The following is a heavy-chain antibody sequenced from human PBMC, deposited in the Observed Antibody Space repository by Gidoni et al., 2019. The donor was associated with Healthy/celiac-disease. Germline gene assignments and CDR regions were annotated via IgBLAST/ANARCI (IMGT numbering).Heavy chain of an antibody. V-gene: IGHV3-48*03. CDR3: ARTGGYDFWSGYSPGNYYYYGMDV. Sequence: EVQLVESGGGLVQPGGSLRLSCAASGFTFSSSAMNWVRQAPGKGLEWVSYISSSGSTIYYADSVKGRFTISRDNAKNSLYLQMNSLRAEDTAVYYCARTGGYDFWSGYSPGNYYYYGMDVWGQGTTVTVSS. CDR2: ISSSGSTI. CDR1: GFTFSSSA. D-gene: IGHD3-3*01. J-gene: IGHJ6*02.